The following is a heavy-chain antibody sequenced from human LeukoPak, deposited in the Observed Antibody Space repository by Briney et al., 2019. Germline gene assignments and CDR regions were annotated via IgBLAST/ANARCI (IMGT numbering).Heavy chain of an antibody. CDR3: ARQSISGSSLSYFDY. D-gene: IGHD3-22*01. J-gene: IGHJ4*02. V-gene: IGHV4-59*01. CDR1: GVSISSYY. CDR2: IYDSGST. Sequence: SETLSLTCTVSGVSISSYYWSWIRQPPGKGLEWIGNIYDSGSTNYNPSLKSRVTISVDTSKNRCSLKLSSVTAAGTAVYYCARQSISGSSLSYFDYWGQGTLVNVSS.